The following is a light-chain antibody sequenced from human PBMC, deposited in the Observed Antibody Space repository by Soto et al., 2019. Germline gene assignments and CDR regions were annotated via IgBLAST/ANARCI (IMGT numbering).Light chain of an antibody. CDR1: SSDVGAYNS. Sequence: QSALAQPASVSGSPGQSITISCTWTSSDVGAYNSVSWYQQHPHRAPQVIIYKGTQRPSGVSNRFSGSTSGNAASLTISALQADDEADYYCCSSAPESTYVFGAGTKLTVL. V-gene: IGLV2-23*01. CDR3: CSSAPESTYV. J-gene: IGLJ2*01. CDR2: KGT.